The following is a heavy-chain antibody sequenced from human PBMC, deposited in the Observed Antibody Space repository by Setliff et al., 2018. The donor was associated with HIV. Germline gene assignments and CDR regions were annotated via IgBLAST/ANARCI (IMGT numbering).Heavy chain of an antibody. V-gene: IGHV4-31*03. CDR1: GASIYSGDYS. CDR2: IYYTGST. CDR3: ARDRYAGEIDY. D-gene: IGHD3-10*01. J-gene: IGHJ4*02. Sequence: SETLSLTCTVSGASIYSGDYSWSWVRQHPGRGLEWIGYIYYTGSTYFNPSLKSRVTLSIDTSKNQFSLKLSSVTAADTAVYYCARDRYAGEIDYWGQGTLVTVSS.